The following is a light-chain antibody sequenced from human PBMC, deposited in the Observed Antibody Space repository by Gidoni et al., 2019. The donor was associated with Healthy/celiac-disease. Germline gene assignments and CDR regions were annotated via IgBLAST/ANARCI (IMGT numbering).Light chain of an antibody. CDR2: DAS. V-gene: IGKV3-11*01. Sequence: EIVLTQSPATLSLSPGERATLSCRASQSVSSYLAWYQQKPGQAPRLLIYDASNRATGIPARFRGSGSGTDFTLTISSLEPEDFAVYYCQQRSNWPFTFXPXTKVDIK. CDR1: QSVSSY. CDR3: QQRSNWPFT. J-gene: IGKJ3*01.